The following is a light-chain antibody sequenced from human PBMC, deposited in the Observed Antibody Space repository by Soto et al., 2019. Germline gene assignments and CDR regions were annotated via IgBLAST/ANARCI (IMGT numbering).Light chain of an antibody. CDR2: ANT. CDR3: QSYENTLSGWV. J-gene: IGLJ3*02. V-gene: IGLV1-40*01. CDR1: SSNIGAGFD. Sequence: QSVLTQPPSVSGAPGQRVTISCTGSSSNIGAGFDVHWYQQLPGTAPKLLISANTNRPSGVPDRFSGSKSGTSASLAITGLQAEDEADYYCQSYENTLSGWVFGGGTKLTVL.